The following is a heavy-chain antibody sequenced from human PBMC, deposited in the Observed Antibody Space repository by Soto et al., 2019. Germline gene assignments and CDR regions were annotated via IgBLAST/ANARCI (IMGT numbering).Heavy chain of an antibody. V-gene: IGHV3-23*01. D-gene: IGHD4-4*01. CDR3: VKYLTTVVTG. J-gene: IGHJ4*02. CDR2: ISSGRGYK. CDR1: GYTFRTHA. Sequence: GGSLRLSCAGSGYTFRTHAMSWVRQAPGKGLEWVSAISSGRGYKHYAASVEGRFTVSRDDSKSTLYLQMNDLRAEDTAVYYCVKYLTTVVTGWGQGSLVTVSS.